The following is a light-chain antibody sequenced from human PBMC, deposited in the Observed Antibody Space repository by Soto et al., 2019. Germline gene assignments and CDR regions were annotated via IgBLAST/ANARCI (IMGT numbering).Light chain of an antibody. V-gene: IGLV1-40*01. Sequence: QSVLTQPPSVSGAPGQRVTISCTGSSSNIGAGYDVHWYQQLPGTAPKLLIYGNSNRPSGVPDRFSGSKSGTSASLAITGLQAEDEADYYCQSYDSILSVHLVFGGGTKLTVL. CDR1: SSNIGAGYD. CDR3: QSYDSILSVHLV. J-gene: IGLJ2*01. CDR2: GNS.